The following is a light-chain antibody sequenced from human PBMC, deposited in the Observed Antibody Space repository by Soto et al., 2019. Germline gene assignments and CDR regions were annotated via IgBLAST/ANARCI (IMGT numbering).Light chain of an antibody. CDR1: QSITTH. V-gene: IGKV1-39*01. Sequence: DIQMTQSPSSLSASVGDRVTMTCRASQSITTHLNWYQQKPGKAPKLLIYAASILQSGVPSRFSGSGSGTDFTLTISSLQPDDFATYFCQQSYSTPTPPTFGQGTKVEIK. J-gene: IGKJ2*01. CDR3: QQSYSTPTPPT. CDR2: AAS.